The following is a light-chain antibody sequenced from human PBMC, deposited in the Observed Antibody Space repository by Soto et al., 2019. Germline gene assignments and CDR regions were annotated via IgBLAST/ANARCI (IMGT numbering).Light chain of an antibody. CDR2: GAS. CDR3: QQYNSYSLWT. Sequence: EIVLTQSPATLSLSPGERATLSCRASQSVSSSYLAWYQQKPGQAPRLLIYGASSRATGIPDRFSGSGSGTEFTLTISSLQPDDFATYYCQQYNSYSLWTFGQGTKVDIK. V-gene: IGKV3-20*01. J-gene: IGKJ1*01. CDR1: QSVSSSY.